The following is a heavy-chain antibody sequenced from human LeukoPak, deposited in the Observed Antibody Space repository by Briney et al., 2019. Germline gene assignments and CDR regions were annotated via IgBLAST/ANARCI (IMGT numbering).Heavy chain of an antibody. CDR1: GGTFSSYA. Sequence: ASVKVSCKASGGTFSSYAISWVRQAPGQGLEWMGRIIPILGIANYAQKFQGRVTMTEDTSTDTAYMELSSLRSEDTAVYYCATRLPYYYGSGSYYWDYWGQGTLVTVSS. V-gene: IGHV1-69*04. J-gene: IGHJ4*02. CDR2: IIPILGIA. D-gene: IGHD3-10*01. CDR3: ATRLPYYYGSGSYYWDY.